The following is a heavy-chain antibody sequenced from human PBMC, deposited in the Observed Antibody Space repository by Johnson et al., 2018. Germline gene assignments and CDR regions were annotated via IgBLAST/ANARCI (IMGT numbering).Heavy chain of an antibody. CDR1: GGSISGYY. D-gene: IGHD3-10*01. Sequence: QVQLQESGPGLVKPSVTLSLSCTVSGGSISGYYWNWLRQPPGKGPEWIGYIYYSGSPHSHPSLKTRVTISLDPSNTHFSLNPPPLPPPAPPLSSSSNPPPKSRVTISVETSKPPFSLKLTSVTAADTAVYYCARDPTGYYYMDIWGKGTTVTVSS. J-gene: IGHJ6*03. CDR2: IYYSGSP. V-gene: IGHV4-59*01. CDR3: SNPPPKSRVTISVETSKPPFSLKLTSVTAADTAVYYCARDPTGYYYMDI.